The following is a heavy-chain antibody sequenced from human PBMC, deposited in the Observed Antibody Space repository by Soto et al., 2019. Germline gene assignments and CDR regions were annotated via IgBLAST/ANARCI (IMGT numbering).Heavy chain of an antibody. Sequence: ASATQSLTCSVSGAALNRGNYYWSWTRQVPGKGLEWIGHIYVTGAVDYNPSLRDRITISQDTSERQFSLNLRLVTAADTAVYYCARLRIATNNYKWFDPWGQGTLVTVSS. CDR1: GAALNRGNYY. J-gene: IGHJ5*02. V-gene: IGHV4-31*03. CDR3: ARLRIATNNYKWFDP. D-gene: IGHD2-21*01. CDR2: IYVTGAV.